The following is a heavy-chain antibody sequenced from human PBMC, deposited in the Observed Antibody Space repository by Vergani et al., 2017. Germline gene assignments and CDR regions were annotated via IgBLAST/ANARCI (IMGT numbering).Heavy chain of an antibody. V-gene: IGHV4-30-2*01. J-gene: IGHJ6*03. D-gene: IGHD4/OR15-4a*01. CDR3: ASVASTARLVLLYYYFVA. CDR2: IYHSGNT. Sequence: QLQLQESGSGLVKPSQTVSLTCAVSGDSISSGGYSWSWIRQPPGKGLEWIGYIYHSGNTFYNPSLKSRVTISVDRSKNQFSLKLTSVTAADAAVYFCASVASTARLVLLYYYFVAWGREPTV. CDR1: GDSISSGGYS.